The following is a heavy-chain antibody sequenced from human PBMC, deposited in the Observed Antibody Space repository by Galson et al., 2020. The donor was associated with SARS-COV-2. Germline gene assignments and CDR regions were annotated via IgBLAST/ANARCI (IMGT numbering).Heavy chain of an antibody. D-gene: IGHD1-26*01. J-gene: IGHJ6*02. V-gene: IGHV3-21*04. CDR3: TKDASWAPFAMDV. CDR1: GFTFRAYS. CDR2: ISSSSTNT. Sequence: GGSLRLSCSASGFTFRAYSMNWVRQAPGKGLEWVSLISSSSTNTYYADSVKGRFTISRDNSKNSLYLQMNRLRAEDTAVYYCTKDASWAPFAMDVWGQGATVTVSS.